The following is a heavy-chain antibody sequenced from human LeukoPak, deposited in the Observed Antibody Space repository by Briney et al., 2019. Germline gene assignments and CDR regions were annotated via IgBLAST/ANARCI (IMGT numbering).Heavy chain of an antibody. V-gene: IGHV3-23*01. CDR1: GFTFSNYA. CDR3: AREGKTERVTYYDILTGYYKGPNHAFDI. D-gene: IGHD3-9*01. CDR2: ISGSASSVSST. J-gene: IGHJ3*02. Sequence: GGSLRLSCAASGFTFSNYAMSWVRQAPGKGLEWVSAISGSASSVSSTYYADSVKGRFTISRDNSKNTLHLQMNSLRAEDTAVYYCAREGKTERVTYYDILTGYYKGPNHAFDIWGQGTMVTVSS.